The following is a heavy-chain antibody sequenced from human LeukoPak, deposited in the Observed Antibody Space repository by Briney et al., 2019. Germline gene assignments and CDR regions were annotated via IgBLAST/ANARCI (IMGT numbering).Heavy chain of an antibody. D-gene: IGHD1-26*01. V-gene: IGHV4-61*02. CDR3: ATTTIRLGY. CDR2: IYTSGST. Sequence: PSETLSLTCTVSGGSISSGSYYWSWIRQPAGKGLEWIGRIYTSGSTNYNPSLKSRVTISVDTSKNQFSLKLSSVTAADTAVYYCATTTIRLGYWGQGTLVTASS. CDR1: GGSISSGSYY. J-gene: IGHJ4*02.